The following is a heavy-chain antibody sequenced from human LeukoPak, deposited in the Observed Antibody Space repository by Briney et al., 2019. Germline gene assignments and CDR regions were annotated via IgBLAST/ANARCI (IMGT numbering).Heavy chain of an antibody. CDR3: ARSPVRWLPFDY. J-gene: IGHJ4*02. V-gene: IGHV1-69*05. D-gene: IGHD5-24*01. CDR2: IIPIFGTA. Sequence: GASVKVSXKASGGTFSSYAISWVRQAPGQGLEWMGGIIPIFGTANYAQKFQGRVTITTDESTSTAYMELSSLRAEDTALYYCARSPVRWLPFDYWGQGTLVTVSS. CDR1: GGTFSSYA.